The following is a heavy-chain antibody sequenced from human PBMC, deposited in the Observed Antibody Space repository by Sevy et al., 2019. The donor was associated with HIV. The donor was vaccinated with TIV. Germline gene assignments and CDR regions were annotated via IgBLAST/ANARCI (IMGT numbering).Heavy chain of an antibody. CDR1: GFTFSNYA. V-gene: IGHV3-33*06. CDR3: AKGGPNSGYDYYFDY. CDR2: IWYDGSKI. J-gene: IGHJ4*02. Sequence: GGSLRLSCAASGFTFSNYAMHWVRQAPGKGLAWVALIWYDGSKIVYADSVKGRFTISRDNSESTLYLQMNSLRAEDTALYHCAKGGPNSGYDYYFDYWGQGTLVTVSS. D-gene: IGHD5-12*01.